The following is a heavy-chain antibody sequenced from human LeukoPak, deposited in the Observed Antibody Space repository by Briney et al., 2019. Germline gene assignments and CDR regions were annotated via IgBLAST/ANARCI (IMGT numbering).Heavy chain of an antibody. Sequence: SETLSLTYAVYGGSFSGYYWSWIRQPPGKGLEWIGEINHSGSTNYNPSLKSRVTISVDTSKNQFSLKLSSVTAADTAVYYCARHKMATIRYYFDYWGQGTLVTVSS. CDR2: INHSGST. J-gene: IGHJ4*02. D-gene: IGHD5-24*01. V-gene: IGHV4-34*01. CDR1: GGSFSGYY. CDR3: ARHKMATIRYYFDY.